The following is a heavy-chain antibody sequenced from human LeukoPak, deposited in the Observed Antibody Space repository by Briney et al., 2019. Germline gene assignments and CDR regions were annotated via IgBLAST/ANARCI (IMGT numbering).Heavy chain of an antibody. CDR3: TTNLGPGIAVAGNPSPLDAFDI. Sequence: SVKVSCKASGGTFSSYAISWVRQAPGQGLEWMGGIIPILGTANYAQKFQGRVTITTDESTSTAYMELSSLRSEDTAVYYCTTNLGPGIAVAGNPSPLDAFDIWGQGTMVTVSS. J-gene: IGHJ3*02. D-gene: IGHD6-19*01. V-gene: IGHV1-69*05. CDR1: GGTFSSYA. CDR2: IIPILGTA.